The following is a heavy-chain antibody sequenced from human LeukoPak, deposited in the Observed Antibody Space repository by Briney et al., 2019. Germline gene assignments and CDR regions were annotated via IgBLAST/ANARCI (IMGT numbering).Heavy chain of an antibody. CDR3: AKDRGEMATNYFDY. V-gene: IGHV3-9*01. CDR2: IFWNSGSI. J-gene: IGHJ4*02. Sequence: VXGIFWNSGSIGYPDSVKGRFTISRDNANNSLYLQMNSLRAEDTALYYCAKDRGEMATNYFDYWGQGTLVTVSS. D-gene: IGHD5-24*01.